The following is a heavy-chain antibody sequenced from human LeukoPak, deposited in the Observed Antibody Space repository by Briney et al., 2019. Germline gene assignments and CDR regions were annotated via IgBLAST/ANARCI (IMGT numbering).Heavy chain of an antibody. J-gene: IGHJ4*02. CDR2: ISSSGRTI. CDR3: ARGSSGYLPCFDY. D-gene: IGHD3-22*01. V-gene: IGHV3-11*01. Sequence: GGSLRLSCAASGFIFSDYYMSWIRQAPGKGLEWVSYISSSGRTIYYADSVKGRFTISRDNAKNSLYLQMNSLRAEDAAVYYCARGSSGYLPCFDYWGQGTLVTVSS. CDR1: GFIFSDYY.